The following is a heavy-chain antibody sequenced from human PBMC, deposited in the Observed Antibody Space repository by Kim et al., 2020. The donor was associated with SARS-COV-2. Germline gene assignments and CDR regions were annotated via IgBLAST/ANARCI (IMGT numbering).Heavy chain of an antibody. D-gene: IGHD1-26*01. V-gene: IGHV3-30*07. Sequence: NAVKSLFTLPRDNSKNTLYLQRNSLRPEDTAVYYCARMDSGSYLSSFGYWGQGTLVTVSS. J-gene: IGHJ4*02. CDR3: ARMDSGSYLSSFGY.